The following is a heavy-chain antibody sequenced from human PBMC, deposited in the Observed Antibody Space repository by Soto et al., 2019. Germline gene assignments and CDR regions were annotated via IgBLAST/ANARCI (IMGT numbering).Heavy chain of an antibody. V-gene: IGHV1-69*01. CDR3: AYSPYYYYGMDV. J-gene: IGHJ6*02. CDR1: GGTFSSYS. D-gene: IGHD2-15*01. CDR2: IIRIFGTA. Sequence: SVEVSYKASGGTFSSYSISSLRHSPGQGLEWMGGIIRIFGTANYAQKFQGRVTITADESTSTAYMELSSLRSEDTAVYYCAYSPYYYYGMDVWGQGTTVT.